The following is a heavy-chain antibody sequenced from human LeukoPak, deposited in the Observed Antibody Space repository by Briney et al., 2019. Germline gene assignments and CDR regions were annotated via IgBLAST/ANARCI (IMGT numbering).Heavy chain of an antibody. CDR3: ARVQVPDFWSSPFDY. CDR2: INPSGGST. CDR1: GYTFTSYY. Sequence: ASVKVSCKASGYTFTSYYMHWVRQAPGQGLEWMGIINPSGGSTSYAQKFQGRVTMTRDTSTSTVYMELSSLRSEDTAVYYCARVQVPDFWSSPFDYWGQGTLVTVSS. V-gene: IGHV1-46*01. D-gene: IGHD3-3*01. J-gene: IGHJ4*02.